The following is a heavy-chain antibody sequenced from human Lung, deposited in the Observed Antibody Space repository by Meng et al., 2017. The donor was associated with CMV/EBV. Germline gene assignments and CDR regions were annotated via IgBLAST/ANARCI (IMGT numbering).Heavy chain of an antibody. CDR3: GVDLSAYRHCDY. J-gene: IGHJ4*02. V-gene: IGHV4-39*06. CDR2: IESGSTT. CDR1: GYSITNCGIN. Sequence: RVELVQSGPGLEKPAGSVTVSCDASGYSITNCGINWGWIRQCPGQGLMGSVNIESGSTTYDNAFLQGLVFILEDMFRSAFVQGRSPMSAADTVEYCGGVDLSAYRHCDYWGQGPLVTVSS. D-gene: IGHD3-16*01.